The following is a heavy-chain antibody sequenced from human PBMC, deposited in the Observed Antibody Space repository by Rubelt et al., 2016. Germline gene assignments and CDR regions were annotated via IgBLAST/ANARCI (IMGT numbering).Heavy chain of an antibody. CDR1: GYTFMTHY. J-gene: IGHJ4*02. CDR3: ARKSYGDTGYYFDY. D-gene: IGHD4-17*01. CDR2: INPRGGAT. V-gene: IGHV1-46*01. Sequence: QVQLVQSGAEVKKPGTPVKISCTAFGYTFMTHYIYWVRQAPGQGLEWMGVINPRGGATTYAQQVQGRVTVTRDPSTSTVYMGMSSLTSEDTAVYYCARKSYGDTGYYFDYWGQGTLVTVSS.